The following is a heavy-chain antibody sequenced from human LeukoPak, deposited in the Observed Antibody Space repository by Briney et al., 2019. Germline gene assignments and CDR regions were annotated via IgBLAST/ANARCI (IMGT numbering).Heavy chain of an antibody. J-gene: IGHJ6*03. Sequence: ASVKVSCKASGYTFTSYYMHWVRQAPGQGLEWMGIINPSGGSTSYAQKFQGRVTMTRDMSTSTVYMELSSLRSEDTAVYYCARVDYSRSAYYYYYYMDVWGKGTTVTVSS. CDR1: GYTFTSYY. V-gene: IGHV1-46*01. D-gene: IGHD6-13*01. CDR2: INPSGGST. CDR3: ARVDYSRSAYYYYYYMDV.